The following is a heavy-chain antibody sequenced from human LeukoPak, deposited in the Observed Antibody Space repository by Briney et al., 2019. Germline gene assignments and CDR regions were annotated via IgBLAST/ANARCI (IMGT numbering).Heavy chain of an antibody. CDR2: ISGSGGST. CDR1: GFTFSSYA. V-gene: IGHV3-23*01. Sequence: GGSLRLSCAASGFTFSSYAMSWVRQAPGKGLEWVSAISGSGGSTYYADSVKGRFTISRDNSKNTLYLQMNSLRAEDTAVYYCARVLRDVVVIEQTSPPDYWGQGTLVTVSS. D-gene: IGHD2-21*01. J-gene: IGHJ4*02. CDR3: ARVLRDVVVIEQTSPPDY.